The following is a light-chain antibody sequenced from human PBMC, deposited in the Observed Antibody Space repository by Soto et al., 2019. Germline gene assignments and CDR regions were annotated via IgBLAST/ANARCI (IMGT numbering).Light chain of an antibody. CDR2: EAT. Sequence: QSARAEPPSVSRSAGQSITVSCTGTSSDIGASNFVSWYQHLPGRAPKFIIFEATNRPSGVSDRFSGSKAGITAFLTISGLQAADEPDYFCVSYKTDDTFVFGTGTKVTVL. CDR1: SSDIGASNF. CDR3: VSYKTDDTFV. J-gene: IGLJ1*01. V-gene: IGLV2-14*01.